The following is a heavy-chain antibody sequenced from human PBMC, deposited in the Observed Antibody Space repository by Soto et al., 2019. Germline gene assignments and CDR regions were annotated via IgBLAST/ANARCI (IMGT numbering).Heavy chain of an antibody. D-gene: IGHD2-2*01. V-gene: IGHV4-34*01. J-gene: IGHJ4*02. CDR3: ERFTATAMFFDY. CDR1: GGSFSGYY. Sequence: PSETLSLTCAVYGGSFSGYYWSWIRQPPGKGLEWIGEINHSGSTNYNPSLKSRVTISVDTSKNQFSLKLSSVTPADTAVYYCERFTATAMFFDYRGQGTLVTVS. CDR2: INHSGST.